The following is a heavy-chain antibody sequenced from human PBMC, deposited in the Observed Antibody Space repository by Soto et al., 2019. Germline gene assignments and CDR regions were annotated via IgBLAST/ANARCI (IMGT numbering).Heavy chain of an antibody. D-gene: IGHD6-19*01. CDR1: GYTFTDYY. CDR2: INPNSGGT. CDR3: ARDKVAGDYYYYDMDV. J-gene: IGHJ6*02. Sequence: ASVKVSCKASGYTFTDYYMHWGRQAPGQGLEWMGWINPNSGGTNYAQKFQGRVTMTRDTSISTAYMEVSRLRSDDTAVYYCARDKVAGDYYYYDMDVWGQGTTVTVSS. V-gene: IGHV1-2*02.